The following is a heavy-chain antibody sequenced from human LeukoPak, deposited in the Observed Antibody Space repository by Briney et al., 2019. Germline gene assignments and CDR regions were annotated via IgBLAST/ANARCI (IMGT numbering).Heavy chain of an antibody. D-gene: IGHD6-19*01. CDR1: GGSISSSSYY. CDR2: IYYSGST. CDR3: ARRKAIAVAGNDAFDI. J-gene: IGHJ3*02. V-gene: IGHV4-39*01. Sequence: SETLSLTCTVSGGSISSSSYYWGWIRQPPGKGLEWIGSIYYSGSTYYNPSLKSRVTISVDTSKNQFSLKLSSVTAADTAVYYCARRKAIAVAGNDAFDIWGQGTMVTVSS.